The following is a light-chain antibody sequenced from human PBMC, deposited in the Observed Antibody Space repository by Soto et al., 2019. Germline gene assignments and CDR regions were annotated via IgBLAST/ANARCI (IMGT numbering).Light chain of an antibody. J-gene: IGKJ1*01. CDR1: QSISRY. CDR2: AAS. V-gene: IGKV1-39*01. Sequence: DLQMTQSPSSLSASVGDRVTITCRASQSISRYLNWYQQKPGKAPNLLIYAASSLRSGVPSRFSGSGSGTDFTLTISRLQPEDFASYYCQQSYSTSWTFGQGTKVEIK. CDR3: QQSYSTSWT.